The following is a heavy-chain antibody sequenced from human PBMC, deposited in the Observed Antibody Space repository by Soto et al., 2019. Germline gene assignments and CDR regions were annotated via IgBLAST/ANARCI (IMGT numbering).Heavy chain of an antibody. V-gene: IGHV4-59*08. J-gene: IGHJ6*03. CDR3: ARLRGDYTDV. CDR1: GGSISSYY. Sequence: SETLSLTCTVSGGSISSYYWSWIRQPPGKGLEWIGYIYYSGSTNYNPSLKSRVTISVDTSKNQFSLKLSSVTAADTAVYYCARLRGDYTDVWGKGTAVTVSS. D-gene: IGHD3-10*01. CDR2: IYYSGST.